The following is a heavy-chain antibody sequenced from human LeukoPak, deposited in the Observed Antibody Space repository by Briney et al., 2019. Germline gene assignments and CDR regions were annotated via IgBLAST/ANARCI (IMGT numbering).Heavy chain of an antibody. CDR3: ARGWEAAAVPFDY. J-gene: IGHJ4*02. CDR2: IYYSGST. V-gene: IGHV4-59*01. CDR1: GGSISSYY. Sequence: SETLSLTCTVSGGSISSYYWSWIRQPPGKGLEWIGYIYYSGSTNYNPSLKSRVTISVDTSKNQFSLKLSSVTAADTAVYYCARGWEAAAVPFDYWGQGTLVTVSS. D-gene: IGHD6-13*01.